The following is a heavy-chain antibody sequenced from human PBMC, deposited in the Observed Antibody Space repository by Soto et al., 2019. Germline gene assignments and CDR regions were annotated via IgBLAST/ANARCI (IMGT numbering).Heavy chain of an antibody. CDR2: ITISGNTV. J-gene: IGHJ6*02. V-gene: IGHV3-11*01. CDR1: GFPFSDSY. Sequence: GSLRPPCAASGFPFSDSYMSWIRQAPGKGLEWISYITISGNTVYYADALKGRFTISRDNAKNSLYLQMNRLRAEDTAVYYCARVSWREKYGMDVWGQGTTVTVSS. CDR3: ARVSWREKYGMDV.